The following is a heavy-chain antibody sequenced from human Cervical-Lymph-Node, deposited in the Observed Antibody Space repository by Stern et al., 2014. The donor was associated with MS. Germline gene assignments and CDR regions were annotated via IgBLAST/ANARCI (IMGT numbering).Heavy chain of an antibody. V-gene: IGHV3-48*02. J-gene: IGHJ4*02. CDR2: ISGSSTII. CDR1: GFTFSSYT. CDR3: ARDYRRGFDY. D-gene: IGHD3-16*01. Sequence: EVQLVESGGGLVQPGGSLRLSCAASGFTFSSYTMNWVRQAPGKGLEWVSYISGSSTIIYYADSVKGRFTISRDNAKNSLYLQMNSLRDEDTAVYYCARDYRRGFDYWGQGTQVTVSS.